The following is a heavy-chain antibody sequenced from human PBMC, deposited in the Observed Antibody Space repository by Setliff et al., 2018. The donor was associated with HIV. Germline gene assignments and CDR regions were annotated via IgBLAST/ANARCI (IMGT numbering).Heavy chain of an antibody. V-gene: IGHV3-72*01. CDR2: SRNKANRYTT. CDR3: AREAYCSSTTCYKGGDRHLDY. D-gene: IGHD2-2*02. J-gene: IGHJ4*02. CDR1: GFTFSDHS. Sequence: GGSLRLSCAASGFTFSDHSMDWVRQAPGKGLEWVGRSRNKANRYTTEYAASVKGRFTISRDDSKTSLYLQMNSLKTEDTAVYYCAREAYCSSTTCYKGGDRHLDYWGLGTLVTVSS.